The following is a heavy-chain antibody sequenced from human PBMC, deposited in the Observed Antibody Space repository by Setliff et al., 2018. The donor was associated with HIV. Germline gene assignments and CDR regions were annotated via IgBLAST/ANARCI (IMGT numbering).Heavy chain of an antibody. CDR1: GDSISSGSNY. CDR3: ARKEVIGPRRLYYYLDL. V-gene: IGHV4-39*07. D-gene: IGHD6-6*01. J-gene: IGHJ2*01. Sequence: PSETLSLTCTVSGDSISSGSNYWTWIRQPPGNGLEWIGEINHRGSTYYNPSLRSRVTLSVNTSQNQVSLDLESVTAADTAVYYCARKEVIGPRRLYYYLDLWGRGTLVTVSS. CDR2: INHRGST.